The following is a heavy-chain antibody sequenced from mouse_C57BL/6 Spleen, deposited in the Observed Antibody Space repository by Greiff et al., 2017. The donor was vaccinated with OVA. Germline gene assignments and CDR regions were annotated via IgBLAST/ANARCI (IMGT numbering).Heavy chain of an antibody. J-gene: IGHJ4*01. CDR3: AREGVYYGSSYAMDY. CDR2: IYPSDSET. CDR1: GYTFTSYW. V-gene: IGHV1-61*01. D-gene: IGHD1-1*01. Sequence: QVQLQQPGAELVRPGSSVKLSCKASGYTFTSYWMDWVKQRPGQGLEWIGNIYPSDSETHYNQKFKDKATLTVDKSSSTAYMQLSSLTSEDSAVYYCAREGVYYGSSYAMDYWGQGTSVTVSS.